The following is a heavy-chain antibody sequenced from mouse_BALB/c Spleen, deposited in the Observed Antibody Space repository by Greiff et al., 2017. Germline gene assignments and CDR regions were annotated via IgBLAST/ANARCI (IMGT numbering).Heavy chain of an antibody. CDR3: ARSGGNFFAY. CDR1: GYTFTSYW. V-gene: IGHV1-7*01. CDR2: INPSTGYT. Sequence: VHLVESGAELAKPGASVKMSCKASGYTFTSYWMHWVKQRPGQGLEWIGYINPSTGYTEYNQKFKDKATLTADKSSSTAYMQLSSLTSEDSAVYYCARSGGNFFAYWGQGTLVTVSA. D-gene: IGHD2-1*01. J-gene: IGHJ3*01.